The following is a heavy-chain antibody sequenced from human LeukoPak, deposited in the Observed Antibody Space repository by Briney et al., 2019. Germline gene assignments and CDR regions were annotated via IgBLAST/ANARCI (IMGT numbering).Heavy chain of an antibody. D-gene: IGHD3-10*01. CDR1: GFSFSGSA. Sequence: GTSVKVSCKTSGFSFSGSAVPWARQARGQGLEWLGWIIVDSGKTQSLKKLQERITLTRDMSTNTAYMELSGLTPEDTAVYYCATDSTPLVRGLIIAFAYWGQGTQVTVSS. CDR2: IIVDSGKT. CDR3: ATDSTPLVRGLIIAFAY. J-gene: IGHJ4*02. V-gene: IGHV1-58*01.